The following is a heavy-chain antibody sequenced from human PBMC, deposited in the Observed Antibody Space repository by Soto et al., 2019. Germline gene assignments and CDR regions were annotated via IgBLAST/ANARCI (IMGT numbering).Heavy chain of an antibody. V-gene: IGHV1-3*01. J-gene: IGHJ6*03. D-gene: IGHD6-13*01. CDR1: GYTFTSYA. CDR3: ARDRASIAAAGTARYYYYYMDV. Sequence: ASVKVSCKASGYTFTSYAMHWVRQAPGQRLEWMGWINAGNGNTNYAQKFQGRVTITRDTSISTAYMELSRLRSDDTAVYYCARDRASIAAAGTARYYYYYMDVWGKGTTVTVSS. CDR2: INAGNGNT.